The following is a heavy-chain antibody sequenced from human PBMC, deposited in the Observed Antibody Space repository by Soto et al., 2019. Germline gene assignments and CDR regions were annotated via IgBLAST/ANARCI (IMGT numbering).Heavy chain of an antibody. V-gene: IGHV5-51*01. CDR1: GYSFTSYW. D-gene: IGHD5-18*01. CDR3: ARHLYSYGNKAPFDY. J-gene: IGHJ4*02. CDR2: IYPGDSDT. Sequence: PGESLKISCKGSGYSFTSYWIGWVRQMPGKGLEWMGIIYPGDSDTRYSPSFQGQVTISADKSISTAYLQWSSLKASDTAMYYCARHLYSYGNKAPFDYWGQGTLVTSPQ.